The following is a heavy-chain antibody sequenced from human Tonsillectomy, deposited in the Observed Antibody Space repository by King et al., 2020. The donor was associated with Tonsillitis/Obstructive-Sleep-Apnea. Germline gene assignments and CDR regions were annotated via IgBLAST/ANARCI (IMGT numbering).Heavy chain of an antibody. D-gene: IGHD2-2*02. CDR3: ARDRVVVVPAAIPVYYYYGMDV. J-gene: IGHJ6*02. CDR2: IYSGGGT. V-gene: IGHV3-53*01. Sequence: VQLVESGGGLIQPGGSVRLSCAASGFTVSSNYMSWVRQAPGNGLEWVSIIYSGGGTYYADSVKGRFTISRDNSKNTLYLQMNSLRAEDTAVYYCARDRVVVVPAAIPVYYYYGMDVWGQGTTVTVSS. CDR1: GFTVSSNY.